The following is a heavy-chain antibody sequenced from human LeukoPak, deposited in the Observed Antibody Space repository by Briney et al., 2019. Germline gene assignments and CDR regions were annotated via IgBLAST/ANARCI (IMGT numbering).Heavy chain of an antibody. Sequence: SEALSLTCTVSGGSISSYYWSWIRQPPGKGLEGIGYIYYSGSTNYNPSLKSRVTISVDTSKNQFSLKLSSVTAADTAVYYCARVGQQLVSGSYYFDYWGQGTLVTVSS. CDR3: ARVGQQLVSGSYYFDY. CDR1: GGSISSYY. J-gene: IGHJ4*02. V-gene: IGHV4-59*01. D-gene: IGHD6-13*01. CDR2: IYYSGST.